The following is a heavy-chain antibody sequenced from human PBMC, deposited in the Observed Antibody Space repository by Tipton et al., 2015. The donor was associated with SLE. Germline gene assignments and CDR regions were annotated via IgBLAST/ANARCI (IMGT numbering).Heavy chain of an antibody. Sequence: TLSLTCAVYGGSFSGYYRSWIRQPPGKGLYWIGEINHSGYTNYKPSLKSCVIISVDTSKNQFSLKLSSVTAADTAVYYCARVITIFGVVPWYFDPWGRGTLVTVSS. J-gene: IGHJ2*01. CDR2: INHSGYT. V-gene: IGHV4-34*01. CDR1: GGSFSGYY. CDR3: ARVITIFGVVPWYFDP. D-gene: IGHD3-3*01.